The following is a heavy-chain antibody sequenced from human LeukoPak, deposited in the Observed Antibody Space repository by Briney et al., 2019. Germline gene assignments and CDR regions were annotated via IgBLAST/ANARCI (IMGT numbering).Heavy chain of an antibody. CDR2: IYSSEYT. V-gene: IGHV4-39*01. CDR1: GDSFDNSYC. J-gene: IGHJ5*02. D-gene: IGHD5-24*01. Sequence: PSETLSLSCTVSGDSFDNSYCWTWVRRPPGKRPEWIGTIYSSEYTYYHPSLRSRATISADTSRNLFSLKLNSVTAADTAVYYCARGSDDYKLGNHWGHGTPVTVSS. CDR3: ARGSDDYKLGNH.